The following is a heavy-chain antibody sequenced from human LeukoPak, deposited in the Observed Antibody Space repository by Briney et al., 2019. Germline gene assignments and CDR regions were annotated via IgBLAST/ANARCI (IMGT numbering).Heavy chain of an antibody. CDR3: ARVRPYDYVWGSYRPSDY. V-gene: IGHV3-74*01. CDR2: IHNDGTST. J-gene: IGHJ4*02. CDR1: GFTFSNYW. D-gene: IGHD3-16*02. Sequence: GGSLRLSCAASGFTFSNYWMHWVRQAPGKGLVWVSRIHNDGTSTNYADSVKGRFTISRDNSKNTLYLQMNSLRAEDTAVYYCARVRPYDYVWGSYRPSDYWGQGTLVTVSS.